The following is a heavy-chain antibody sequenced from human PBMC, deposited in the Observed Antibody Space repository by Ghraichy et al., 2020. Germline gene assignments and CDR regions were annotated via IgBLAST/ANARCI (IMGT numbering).Heavy chain of an antibody. CDR1: GFPFSTYW. J-gene: IGHJ4*02. D-gene: IGHD6-13*01. V-gene: IGHV3-74*01. CDR2: INGDGTST. CDR3: AREAAAIGRVFDY. Sequence: GGSLRLSCAASGFPFSTYWMHWVRQAPGKGLVWVSRINGDGTSTIYADSVKGRFTISRDNAKNTLHLQMNSLRADDTAVYFCAREAAAIGRVFDYWGQGTLVTVPS.